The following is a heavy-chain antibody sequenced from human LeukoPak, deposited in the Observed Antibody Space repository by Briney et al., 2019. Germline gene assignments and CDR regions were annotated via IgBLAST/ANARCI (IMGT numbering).Heavy chain of an antibody. CDR2: VYYTGST. Sequence: TSETLSLTCTVSGGSISSALYHWGWIRQPPGKNLEWLGSVYYTGSTHNNPSFKSRVTISVDTSKNQFSLKLSSVTAADTAVYYCARDNVLVGRYYYGSGTNYYYYYMDVWGKGTTVTISS. D-gene: IGHD3-10*01. CDR3: ARDNVLVGRYYYGSGTNYYYYYMDV. V-gene: IGHV4-39*07. CDR1: GGSISSALYH. J-gene: IGHJ6*03.